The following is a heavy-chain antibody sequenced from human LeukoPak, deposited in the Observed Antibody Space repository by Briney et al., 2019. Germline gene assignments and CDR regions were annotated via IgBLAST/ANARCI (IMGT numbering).Heavy chain of an antibody. D-gene: IGHD3-16*01. Sequence: SVKVSCKASGGTFSSSAITWVRQAPGQGLEWMGGIIPIFGTANYAQKFQGRVTITTDESTSTAYMELSSLRSEDTAVYYCARPRRDYGSNNWFDPWGQGTLVTVSS. CDR3: ARPRRDYGSNNWFDP. CDR2: IIPIFGTA. J-gene: IGHJ5*02. CDR1: GGTFSSSA. V-gene: IGHV1-69*05.